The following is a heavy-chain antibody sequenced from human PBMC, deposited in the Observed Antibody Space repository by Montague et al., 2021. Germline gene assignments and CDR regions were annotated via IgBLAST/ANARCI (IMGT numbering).Heavy chain of an antibody. CDR1: GDSINTYS. V-gene: IGHV4-4*07. J-gene: IGHJ6*03. CDR2: LSNGGST. CDR3: ARDTVEASGYFYYYYMDV. Sequence: SETLSLTCTVFGDSINTYSWSWIRQPAGKGLEWIGRLSNGGSTNSNPSLKSRVSMSVDTSKNQFSLKLSSVTAADTAVYFCARDTVEASGYFYYYYMDVWGRGTTVTVSS. D-gene: IGHD6-25*01.